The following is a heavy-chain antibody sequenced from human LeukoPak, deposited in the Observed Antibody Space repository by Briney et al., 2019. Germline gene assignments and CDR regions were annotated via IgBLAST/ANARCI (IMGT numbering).Heavy chain of an antibody. Sequence: SETLSLTCTVPDGSISSSSDSWGWIRQPPGKGVEWIGSIDYSGTTYYNPSLKSRVTISVDTSKNQFSLKLSSVTAADTAVYYCARGPRGNYWYFDLWGRGTLVTVSS. CDR2: IDYSGTT. CDR1: DGSISSSSDS. V-gene: IGHV4-39*07. D-gene: IGHD1-26*01. CDR3: ARGPRGNYWYFDL. J-gene: IGHJ2*01.